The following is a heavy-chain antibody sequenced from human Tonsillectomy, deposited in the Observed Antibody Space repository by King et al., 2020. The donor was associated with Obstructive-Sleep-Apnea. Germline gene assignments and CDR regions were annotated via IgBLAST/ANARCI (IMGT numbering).Heavy chain of an antibody. Sequence: VQLVESGGGVVQPGRSLRLSCAASGFTFSSYAMHWVRQAPGKGLEGVAVISYDGSNKYYADSVKGRFTISRDNSKNTLYLQMNSLRAEDTAVYYCARDPYDSSGYYYSFAYYFDYWGQGTLVTVSS. V-gene: IGHV3-30-3*01. CDR1: GFTFSSYA. D-gene: IGHD3-22*01. CDR3: ARDPYDSSGYYYSFAYYFDY. J-gene: IGHJ4*02. CDR2: ISYDGSNK.